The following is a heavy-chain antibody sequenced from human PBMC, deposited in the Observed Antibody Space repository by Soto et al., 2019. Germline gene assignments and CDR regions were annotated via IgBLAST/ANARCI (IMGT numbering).Heavy chain of an antibody. J-gene: IGHJ4*02. D-gene: IGHD1-26*01. CDR3: AVARVPGGWELQLTYFDY. Sequence: SETLSLTCAVSGYSISSGYYWGWIRQPPGKGLEWIGSIYHSGSTYYNPSLKSRVTISVDTSKNQFSLKLSSVTAADTAVYYCAVARVPGGWELQLTYFDYWGQGTLVTVYS. V-gene: IGHV4-38-2*01. CDR2: IYHSGST. CDR1: GYSISSGYY.